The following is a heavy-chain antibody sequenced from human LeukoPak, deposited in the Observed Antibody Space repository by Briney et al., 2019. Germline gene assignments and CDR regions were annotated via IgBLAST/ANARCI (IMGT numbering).Heavy chain of an antibody. D-gene: IGHD6-6*01. J-gene: IGHJ2*01. CDR3: ARWLAARYFDL. CDR1: GFTFSSYA. V-gene: IGHV3-23*01. CDR2: ISASGGNT. Sequence: PGGSLRLSCTASGFTFSSYAMSWVRQAPGKGLEWVSGISASGGNTYHADSVKGRFTISRDNSKNTLYLQMKSLRAEDTAVYYCARWLAARYFDLWGRGTLVTVSS.